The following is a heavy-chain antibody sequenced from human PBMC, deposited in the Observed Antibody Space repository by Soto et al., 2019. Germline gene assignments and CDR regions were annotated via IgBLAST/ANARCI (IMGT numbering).Heavy chain of an antibody. CDR1: GYNFDTYW. CDR3: ARLLGYSFGHQEFFDY. CDR2: IYPGDFDT. J-gene: IGHJ4*02. V-gene: IGHV5-51*01. Sequence: GESLKISCTASGYNFDTYWIGWVRQMPGKGLEWMGIIYPGDFDTRYSQSFQGHFAMSVDKSINTAYLQWNSLETSDTAMCYCARLLGYSFGHQEFFDYWGQGTPVTVSS. D-gene: IGHD5-18*01.